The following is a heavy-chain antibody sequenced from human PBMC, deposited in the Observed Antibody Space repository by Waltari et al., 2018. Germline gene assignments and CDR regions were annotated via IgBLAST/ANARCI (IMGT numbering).Heavy chain of an antibody. Sequence: QVQLVQSGAEVKKPGASVKVSCKASGYTFTSYGISWVRQATGQGLEWMGWISAYNGNTNYAQKLQGRVTMTTDTSTSTAYMELRSLRSDDTAVYYCARDDTPFIAGATHAFDIWGQGTMVTVSS. CDR3: ARDDTPFIAGATHAFDI. CDR2: ISAYNGNT. V-gene: IGHV1-18*01. J-gene: IGHJ3*02. D-gene: IGHD2-15*01. CDR1: GYTFTSYG.